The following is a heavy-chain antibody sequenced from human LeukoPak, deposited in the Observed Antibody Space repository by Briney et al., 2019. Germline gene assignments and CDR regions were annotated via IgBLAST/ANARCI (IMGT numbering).Heavy chain of an antibody. CDR1: GYIFTRYN. V-gene: IGHV1-2*02. J-gene: IGHJ4*02. Sequence: GASVKVSCKASGYIFTRYNMYWVRQAPGQGLEWMGWIYPYTGGTDSAQKFQGRITMTRDTSISTAYMELSRLRSDDTAVYYCARYYGEAPPYWGQGTLVIVSS. D-gene: IGHD4-17*01. CDR2: IYPYTGGT. CDR3: ARYYGEAPPY.